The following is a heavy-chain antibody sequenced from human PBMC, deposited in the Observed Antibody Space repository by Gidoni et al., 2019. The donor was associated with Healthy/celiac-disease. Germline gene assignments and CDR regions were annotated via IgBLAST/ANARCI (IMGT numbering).Heavy chain of an antibody. D-gene: IGHD5-18*01. CDR2: IYSGGST. J-gene: IGHJ5*02. Sequence: EVQLVESGGGLVQPGGYLRLSCAASGFTVRSNYMSWVRQAPGKGLEWVSVIYSGGSTYYADSVKGRFTISRDNSKNTLYLQMNSLRAEDTAVYYCARDIVDTAMVPGGFDPWGQGTLVTVSS. CDR1: GFTVRSNY. V-gene: IGHV3-66*01. CDR3: ARDIVDTAMVPGGFDP.